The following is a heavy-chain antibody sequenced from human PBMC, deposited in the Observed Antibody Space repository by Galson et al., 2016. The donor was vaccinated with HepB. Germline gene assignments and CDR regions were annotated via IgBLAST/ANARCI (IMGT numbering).Heavy chain of an antibody. D-gene: IGHD1-1*01. J-gene: IGHJ1*01. CDR2: IMADGERT. CDR1: GFSFSTYT. V-gene: IGHV3-23*01. CDR3: VKDLSFDVPGTEYFQH. Sequence: SLRLSCATSGFSFSTYTMSWVRQAPGQGLEWVSAIMADGERTYYADSVKGRFTISRDNPKNTLYLQMNSLRAEDTALYRCVKDLSFDVPGTEYFQHWGQGTLVTVSS.